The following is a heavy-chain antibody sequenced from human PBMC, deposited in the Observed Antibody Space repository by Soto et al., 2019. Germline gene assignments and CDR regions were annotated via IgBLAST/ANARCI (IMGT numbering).Heavy chain of an antibody. CDR1: GFTFSSYD. D-gene: IGHD6-13*01. CDR2: IGTAGDT. Sequence: GGSLRLSCAASGFTFSSYDMHWVRQATGKGLEWVSAIGTAGDTYYPGSVKGRFTISRENAKNSLYLQMNSLRAGDTAVYYCARAYSQVDSFDYWGQGTLVTVSS. CDR3: ARAYSQVDSFDY. J-gene: IGHJ4*02. V-gene: IGHV3-13*01.